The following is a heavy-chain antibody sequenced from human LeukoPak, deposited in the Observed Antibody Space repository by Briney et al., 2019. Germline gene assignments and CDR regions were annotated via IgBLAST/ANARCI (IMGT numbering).Heavy chain of an antibody. CDR1: GFTFSTYT. Sequence: GGSLRLTCAVSGFTFSTYTMSWIRQAPGKGLEWVSSISSTGGSTFYADSVKGRFTISRDNSKNTLSLQMNSLRAEDTALYYCAKRAVAGTGRAFDYWGQGTLVTVSS. CDR2: ISSTGGST. CDR3: AKRAVAGTGRAFDY. J-gene: IGHJ4*02. V-gene: IGHV3-23*01. D-gene: IGHD6-19*01.